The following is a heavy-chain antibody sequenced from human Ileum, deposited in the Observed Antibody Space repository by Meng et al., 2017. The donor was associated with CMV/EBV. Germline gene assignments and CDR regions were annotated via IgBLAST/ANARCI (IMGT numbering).Heavy chain of an antibody. CDR3: AKDMRTAYSFDAVDI. D-gene: IGHD4-11*01. J-gene: IGHJ3*02. V-gene: IGHV3-23*01. CDR2: IVSHNGGTT. Sequence: LKISCTASGFIFSTYAMSWVRQAPGKGLEWVSGIVSHNGGTTYYADSVKGRFTISRDDSKSTLYPHMNSLRAEDTAISYCAKDMRTAYSFDAVDIWGQGTMVTVSS. CDR1: GFIFSTYA.